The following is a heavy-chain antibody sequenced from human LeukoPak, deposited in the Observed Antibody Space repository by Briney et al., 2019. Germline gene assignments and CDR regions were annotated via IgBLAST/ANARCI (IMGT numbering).Heavy chain of an antibody. CDR1: GGSISSSSYY. CDR3: ARLRDVVVPAAVSYYDFIYFDY. D-gene: IGHD2-2*01. J-gene: IGHJ4*02. Sequence: PSETLSLTCTVSGGSISSSSYYWGWIRQPPGKGLEWIGSIYYSGSTYYNPSLKSRVTISVDTSKNQFSLKLSSVTAADTAVYYCARLRDVVVPAAVSYYDFIYFDYWGQGTLVTVFS. CDR2: IYYSGST. V-gene: IGHV4-39*07.